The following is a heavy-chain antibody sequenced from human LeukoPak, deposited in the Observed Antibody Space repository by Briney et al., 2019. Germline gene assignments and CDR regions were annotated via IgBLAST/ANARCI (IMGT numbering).Heavy chain of an antibody. CDR1: GGSFSGYY. D-gene: IGHD4-17*01. CDR2: INDSGST. CDR3: ERGVYGDYFTKTGYFDY. Sequence: PSETLSLTCAVYGGSFSGYYWNWIRQPPGKGLEWIGEINDSGSTNYNPFLKSRVSISVDTSKKQFSLKVNSVTAADTAVYYCERGVYGDYFTKTGYFDYWGQGTQVIVSS. J-gene: IGHJ4*02. V-gene: IGHV4-34*01.